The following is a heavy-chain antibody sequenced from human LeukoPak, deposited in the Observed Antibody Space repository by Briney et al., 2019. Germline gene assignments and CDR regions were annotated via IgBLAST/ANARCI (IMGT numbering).Heavy chain of an antibody. V-gene: IGHV4-39*01. D-gene: IGHD4-23*01. Sequence: PSETLSLTCTVCGGSISSSSYYWGSTRQPPGKGLEWIGSIYNSGSTYKNPSRKTRATISVTTSNNLFPMNLRSVTPADPAFYSCSRLGMTTVARPPLVFDYWGQGTLVTVSS. J-gene: IGHJ4*02. CDR1: GGSISSSSYY. CDR2: IYNSGST. CDR3: SRLGMTTVARPPLVFDY.